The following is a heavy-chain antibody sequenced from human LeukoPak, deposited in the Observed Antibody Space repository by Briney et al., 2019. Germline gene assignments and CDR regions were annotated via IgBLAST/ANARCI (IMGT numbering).Heavy chain of an antibody. J-gene: IGHJ4*02. CDR3: ARDAHYDSSGFIDY. D-gene: IGHD3-22*01. Sequence: ASVKVSCKASGYTFTGYYMHWVRQAPGQGLEWMGWINPNSGGTNYAQKFQGRVTMTRDTSISTAYMELSRLRSDDTAVYYCARDAHYDSSGFIDYWGQGTLVTVSS. CDR2: INPNSGGT. V-gene: IGHV1-2*02. CDR1: GYTFTGYY.